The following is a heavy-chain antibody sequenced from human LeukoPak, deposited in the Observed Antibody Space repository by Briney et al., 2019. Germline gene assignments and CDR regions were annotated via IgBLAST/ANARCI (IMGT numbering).Heavy chain of an antibody. CDR3: ARGYSNQYYYYYYMDV. V-gene: IGHV4-59*01. J-gene: IGHJ6*03. CDR1: GFTFSDYY. Sequence: KAGGSLRLSCAASGFTFSDYYMSWIRQPPGKGLEWIGYIYYSGSTNYNPSLKSRVTISVDTSKNQFSLKLSSVTAADTAVYYCARGYSNQYYYYYYMDVWGKGTTVTVSS. CDR2: IYYSGST. D-gene: IGHD4-11*01.